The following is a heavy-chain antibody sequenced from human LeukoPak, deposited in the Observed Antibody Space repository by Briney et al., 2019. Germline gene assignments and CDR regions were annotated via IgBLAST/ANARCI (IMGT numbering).Heavy chain of an antibody. V-gene: IGHV4-34*01. CDR1: GGSFSGHY. Sequence: SETLSLTCTVYGGSFSGHYWSWIRQSPGKGLEWIGEINHSGSTNHNPSLKSRVTISLDTSKKQFSLKVSSVTAADTAVYYCARGGYYYVDVWGKGTTVTVSS. J-gene: IGHJ6*03. CDR2: INHSGST. CDR3: ARGGYYYVDV.